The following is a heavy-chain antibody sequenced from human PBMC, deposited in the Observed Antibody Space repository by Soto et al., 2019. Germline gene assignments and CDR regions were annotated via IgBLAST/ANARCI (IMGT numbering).Heavy chain of an antibody. D-gene: IGHD5-12*01. Sequence: PSETLSLTCTVSGGSISSGGYYWSWIRQHPGKGLEWIGYIYYSGSTYYNPSLKSRVTISVDTSKNQFSLKLSSVTAADTAVYYCARVRGSGYGDYYYYMDVWGKGTTVTVSS. CDR2: IYYSGST. V-gene: IGHV4-31*03. CDR3: ARVRGSGYGDYYYYMDV. J-gene: IGHJ6*03. CDR1: GGSISSGGYY.